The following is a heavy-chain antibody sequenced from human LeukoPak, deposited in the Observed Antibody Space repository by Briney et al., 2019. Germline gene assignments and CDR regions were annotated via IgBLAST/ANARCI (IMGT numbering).Heavy chain of an antibody. D-gene: IGHD1-1*01. CDR3: ARNTFTGYYFDY. J-gene: IGHJ4*02. CDR1: GGSISSYY. Sequence: SSETLSLTCTVYGGSISSYYWSWIRQPAGKGLEWIGRIYTRGSTNYNPSLKSRVTMSVDTSKNQFSLKLSSVTAADTAVYYCARNTFTGYYFDYWGQGTLVTVSS. CDR2: IYTRGST. V-gene: IGHV4-4*07.